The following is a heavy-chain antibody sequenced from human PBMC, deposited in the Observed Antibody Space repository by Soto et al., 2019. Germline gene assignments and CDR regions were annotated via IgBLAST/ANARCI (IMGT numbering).Heavy chain of an antibody. CDR2: INQGGSEK. V-gene: IGHV3-7*03. D-gene: IGHD4-17*01. CDR3: VKDDGDYSFDY. CDR1: GFTFSNYW. Sequence: EVQLVESGGGLVQPGGSLRLSCAASGFTFSNYWMSWVRQAPGKGLEWVAKINQGGSEKWSADSVKGRFTISRDNAKNSLYLQLNILGAEDTAVYYCVKDDGDYSFDYWGQGTLVTVSS. J-gene: IGHJ4*02.